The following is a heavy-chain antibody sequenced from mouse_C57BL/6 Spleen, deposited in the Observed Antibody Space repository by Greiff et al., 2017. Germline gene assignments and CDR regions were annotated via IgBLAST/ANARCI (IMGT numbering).Heavy chain of an antibody. CDR2: IHPNSGST. V-gene: IGHV1-64*01. CDR1: GYTFTSYW. J-gene: IGHJ4*01. D-gene: IGHD1-1*01. CDR3: ASTVVARGYAMDY. Sequence: QVQLQQPGAELVKPGASVKLSCKASGYTFTSYWMHWVKQRPGQGLEWIGMIHPNSGSTNYNEKFKSKATLTVDKSSSTAYMQPSSLTSEDSAVYYCASTVVARGYAMDYWGQGTSVTVSS.